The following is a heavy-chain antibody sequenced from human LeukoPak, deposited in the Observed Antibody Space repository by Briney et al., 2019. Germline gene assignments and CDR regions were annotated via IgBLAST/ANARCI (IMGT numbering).Heavy chain of an antibody. D-gene: IGHD5-24*01. CDR3: GRSDGYNFNF. V-gene: IGHV4-30-4*01. Sequence: SETLSLTCAVSGGSISSGDYYWSWIRQPPGKGLEWIGYISYSGSTYYNPSLKSRVAISIDTSKSQFSLKLSSVTAADTAVYYCGRSDGYNFNFWGHGTLVTVSS. CDR1: GGSISSGDYY. CDR2: ISYSGST. J-gene: IGHJ4*01.